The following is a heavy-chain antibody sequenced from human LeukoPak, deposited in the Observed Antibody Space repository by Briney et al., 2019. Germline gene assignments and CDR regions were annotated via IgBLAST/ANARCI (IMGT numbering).Heavy chain of an antibody. CDR1: GGSFSGYY. J-gene: IGHJ1*01. D-gene: IGHD6-6*01. CDR3: ASSIAAAEYFQH. CDR2: INHSGST. V-gene: IGHV4-34*01. Sequence: SETLSLTCAVYGGSFSGYYWSWIRQPPGKGLEWIGEINHSGSTNYNPSLKSRVTISVDTSKNQFSLKLSSVTAADTAVYYCASSIAAAEYFQHWGQGTLVTVSS.